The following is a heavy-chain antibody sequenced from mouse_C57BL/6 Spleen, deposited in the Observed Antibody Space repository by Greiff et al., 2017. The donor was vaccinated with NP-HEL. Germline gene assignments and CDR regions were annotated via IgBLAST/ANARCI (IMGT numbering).Heavy chain of an antibody. CDR2: IDPSDSYT. J-gene: IGHJ3*01. Sequence: QVQLQQPGAELVKPGASVKLSCKASGYTFTSYWMQWVKQRPGQGLEWIGEIDPSDSYTNYNQKFKGKATLTVDTSSSTAYMQLSSLTSEDSAVYYCARKKKPYDGYYGVLFAYWGQGTLVTVSA. V-gene: IGHV1-50*01. D-gene: IGHD2-3*01. CDR1: GYTFTSYW. CDR3: ARKKKPYDGYYGVLFAY.